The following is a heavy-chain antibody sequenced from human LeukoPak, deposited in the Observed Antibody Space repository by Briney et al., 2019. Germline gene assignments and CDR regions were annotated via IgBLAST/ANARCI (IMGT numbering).Heavy chain of an antibody. CDR2: IKEDGSEK. Sequence: GGSLRLSCAASGFTFSNYWMSWVRRAPGKGLEWVANIKEDGSEKYYVDSVKGRFTISRDNAKNSLYLQMNSLRAEDTAVYYCAKDRVATIWDGMDVWGQGTTVTVSS. D-gene: IGHD5-12*01. J-gene: IGHJ6*02. CDR3: AKDRVATIWDGMDV. CDR1: GFTFSNYW. V-gene: IGHV3-7*03.